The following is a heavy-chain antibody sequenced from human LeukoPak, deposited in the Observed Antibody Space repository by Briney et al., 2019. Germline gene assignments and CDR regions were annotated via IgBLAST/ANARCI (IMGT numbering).Heavy chain of an antibody. V-gene: IGHV1-18*01. D-gene: IGHD6-19*01. Sequence: ASVKVSCKASGYTFTSYGISWVRQAPGQGLEWMGWISAYNGNTNYAQRAQGRVSMTTDASTSTAFMELRSLKSDDTALYYCTRDEPYSSGWYYFDYWGQGTLVTVSA. CDR3: TRDEPYSSGWYYFDY. J-gene: IGHJ4*02. CDR1: GYTFTSYG. CDR2: ISAYNGNT.